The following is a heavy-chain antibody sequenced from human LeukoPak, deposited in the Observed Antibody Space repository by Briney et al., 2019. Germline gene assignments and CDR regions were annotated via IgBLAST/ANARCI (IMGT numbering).Heavy chain of an antibody. CDR2: IYYSGST. D-gene: IGHD3-22*01. CDR1: GGSISSYY. V-gene: IGHV4-59*01. CDR3: ARAAPWGDYYDSGGYFDY. J-gene: IGHJ4*02. Sequence: SETLSLTSTVSGGSISSYYWSWIRQPPGKGLEWIGYIYYSGSTNYNPSLKSRVTISVDTSKNQFSLKLSSVTAADTAVYYCARAAPWGDYYDSGGYFDYWGQGTLVTVSS.